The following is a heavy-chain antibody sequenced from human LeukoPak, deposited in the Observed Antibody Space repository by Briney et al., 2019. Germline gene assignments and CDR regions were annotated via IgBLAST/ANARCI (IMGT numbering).Heavy chain of an antibody. CDR3: ARDQEGFDY. V-gene: IGHV1-46*01. CDR1: GYTFTSNY. CDR2: IYPRDGST. Sequence: ASVKVSCKASGYTFTSNYIHWVRQAPGQGLEWMGMIYPRDGSTSCTQKFQGRVTVTRDTSTNTVHMELSGLRSEDTAVYYCARDQEGFDYWGQGTLVTVSS. J-gene: IGHJ4*02.